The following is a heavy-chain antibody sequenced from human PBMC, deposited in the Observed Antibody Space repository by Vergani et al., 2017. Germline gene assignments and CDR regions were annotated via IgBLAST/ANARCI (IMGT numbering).Heavy chain of an antibody. CDR2: IDPSDSYT. J-gene: IGHJ4*02. CDR1: GYSFTSYW. V-gene: IGHV5-10-1*03. D-gene: IGHD3-16*01. Sequence: EVQLVQSGAEVKKPGESLRISCKGSGYSFTSYWISWVRQMPGKGLEWMGRIDPSDSYTNYSPSFQGHVTISADKSISTAYMELSRLRSDDTAVYYCARDELGVGNYWGQGTLVTVSS. CDR3: ARDELGVGNY.